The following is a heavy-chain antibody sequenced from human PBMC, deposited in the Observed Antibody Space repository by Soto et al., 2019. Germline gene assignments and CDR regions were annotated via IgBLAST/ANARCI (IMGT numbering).Heavy chain of an antibody. CDR1: GYTFTGYA. V-gene: IGHV1-3*01. D-gene: IGHD3-3*01. J-gene: IGHJ4*02. CDR3: ARDKRDLRFLEWSYYFDY. CDR2: INAGNGNT. Sequence: GASVKVSCKASGYTFTGYAMHWVRQAPGQRLEWMGWINAGNGNTKYSQKFQGRVTITRDTSASTAYMELSSLRSEDTAVYYCARDKRDLRFLEWSYYFDYWGQGTLVTVSS.